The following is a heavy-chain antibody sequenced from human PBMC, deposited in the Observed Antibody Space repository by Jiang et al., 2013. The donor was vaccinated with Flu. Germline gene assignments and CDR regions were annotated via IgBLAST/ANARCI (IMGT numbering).Heavy chain of an antibody. CDR1: SYG. J-gene: IGHJ4*02. CDR3: ARLRGDTIFGVGRFDY. D-gene: IGHD3-3*01. Sequence: SYGISWVRQAPGQGLEWMGWISAYNGNTNYAQKLQGRVTMTTDTSTSTAYMELRSLRSDDTAVYYCARLRGDTIFGVGRFDYWGQGTLVTVSS. CDR2: ISAYNGNT. V-gene: IGHV1-18*01.